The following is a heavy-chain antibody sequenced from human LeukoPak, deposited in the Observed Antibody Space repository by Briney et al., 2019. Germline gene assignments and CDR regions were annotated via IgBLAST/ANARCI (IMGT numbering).Heavy chain of an antibody. CDR1: GLTFSSYA. CDR3: AREGSGSYHDY. D-gene: IGHD1-26*01. J-gene: IGHJ4*02. CDR2: ISGSGGST. V-gene: IGHV3-23*01. Sequence: GGSLRLSCAASGLTFSSYAMSWVRQAPGKGLEWVSGISGSGGSTYYADSVKGRFTISRDNSKNTLYLQMNSLRAEDTAVYYCAREGSGSYHDYWGQGTLVTVSS.